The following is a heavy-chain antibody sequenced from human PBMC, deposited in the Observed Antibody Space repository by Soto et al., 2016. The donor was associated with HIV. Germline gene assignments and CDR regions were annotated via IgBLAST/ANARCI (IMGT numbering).Heavy chain of an antibody. J-gene: IGHJ5*02. Sequence: EVQLVESGGGVVQPGGSLRLSCAASGFTFDDYAMHWVRQAPGKGLEWVSLISGDGGSTYYADSVKGRFTISRDNSKNSLYLQMNSLRTEDTALYYCAKSKIGPERGWFDPWGQGTLVTVSS. V-gene: IGHV3-43*02. CDR2: ISGDGGST. D-gene: IGHD3-22*01. CDR3: AKSKIGPERGWFDP. CDR1: GFTFDDYA.